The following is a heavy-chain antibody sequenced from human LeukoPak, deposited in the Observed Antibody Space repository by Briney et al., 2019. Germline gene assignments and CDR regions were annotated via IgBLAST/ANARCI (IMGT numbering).Heavy chain of an antibody. CDR3: AKGSGSGWYGWFAP. J-gene: IGHJ5*02. CDR2: ISYDGSNK. V-gene: IGHV3-30*04. CDR1: GFTFSSYA. D-gene: IGHD6-19*01. Sequence: PGGSLRLSCAASGFTFSSYAMHWVRQAPGKGLEWVAVISYDGSNKYYADSVKGRFTISRDNSKNTLYLQMNSLRAEDTAVYSCAKGSGSGWYGWFAPWGQGTLVTVSS.